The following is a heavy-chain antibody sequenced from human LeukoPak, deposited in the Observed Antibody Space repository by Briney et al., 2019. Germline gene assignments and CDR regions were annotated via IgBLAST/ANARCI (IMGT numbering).Heavy chain of an antibody. J-gene: IGHJ6*03. Sequence: ASVKVSCKASGYTFTSYYMHWVRQAPGQGLEWMGWINPNSGGTNYAQKFQGRVTMTRDTSISTAYMELSRLRSDDTAVYYCARDQDGSGSYYTVYYYMDVWGKGTTVTISS. D-gene: IGHD3-10*01. CDR2: INPNSGGT. CDR1: GYTFTSYY. CDR3: ARDQDGSGSYYTVYYYMDV. V-gene: IGHV1-2*02.